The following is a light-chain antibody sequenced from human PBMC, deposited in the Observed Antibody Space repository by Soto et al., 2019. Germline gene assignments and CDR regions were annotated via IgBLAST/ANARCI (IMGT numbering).Light chain of an antibody. CDR3: SSYADSISPYV. J-gene: IGLJ1*01. CDR2: EVS. Sequence: QSVLTQPPSASGSPGQSVTISCTGTSSDVGGYNYVSWYQQHPGKAPKLMIYEVSKRPSGVPDRFSGSKSGNTASLTVSGLQAEDEADYSCSSYADSISPYVFGTGTKVHVL. V-gene: IGLV2-8*01. CDR1: SSDVGGYNY.